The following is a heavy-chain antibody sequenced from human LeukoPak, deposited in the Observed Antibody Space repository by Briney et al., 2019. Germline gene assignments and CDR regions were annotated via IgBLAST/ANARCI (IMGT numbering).Heavy chain of an antibody. J-gene: IGHJ4*02. CDR3: AISFATFDY. Sequence: PGGSLRLSCAASGFTFSSYGMHWVRQAPGKGLEWVAVIWYDGSNKYYADSVKGRFTISRDNSKNTLYLQMNSLRAEDTAVHYCAISFATFDYWGQGTLVTVSS. D-gene: IGHD1-26*01. V-gene: IGHV3-30*02. CDR2: IWYDGSNK. CDR1: GFTFSSYG.